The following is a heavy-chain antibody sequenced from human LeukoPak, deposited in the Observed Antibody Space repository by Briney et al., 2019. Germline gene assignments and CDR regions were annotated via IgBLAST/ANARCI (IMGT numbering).Heavy chain of an antibody. CDR1: GGSISSYY. Sequence: KPSETLSLTCTVSGGSISSYYWSWIRQPPGKGLEWIGYIYYSGSTNYNPSLKSRVTISVDTSKNQFSLKLSSVTAADTAVYYCARLKPMVAYFDSWGQGTLVTVSS. J-gene: IGHJ4*02. CDR2: IYYSGST. D-gene: IGHD4/OR15-4a*01. CDR3: ARLKPMVAYFDS. V-gene: IGHV4-59*08.